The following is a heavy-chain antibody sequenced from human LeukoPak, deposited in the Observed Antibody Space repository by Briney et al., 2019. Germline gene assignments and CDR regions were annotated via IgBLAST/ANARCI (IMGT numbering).Heavy chain of an antibody. CDR3: ARVQGYGMDV. V-gene: IGHV4-59*01. J-gene: IGHJ6*02. CDR2: IYYSGST. CDR1: GGSISSYY. Sequence: PSETLSLTCTVSGGSISSYYWSWIRQPPGKGLEWIGYIYYSGSTNYNPSLKSRITISVDTSKNQFSLKLSSVTAADTAVYYCARVQGYGMDVWGQGTTVTVSS.